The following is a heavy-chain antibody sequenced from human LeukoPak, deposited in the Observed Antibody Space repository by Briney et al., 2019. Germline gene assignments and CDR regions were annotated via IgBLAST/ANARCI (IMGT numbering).Heavy chain of an antibody. J-gene: IGHJ4*02. CDR3: ASLIAATGY. D-gene: IGHD6-6*01. Sequence: SETLSLTCAVYGGSFSGYYWSWIRQPPGKGLEWIGEINHSGSTNYNPSLKSRVTISVDTSKNQFSLKLSSVTAADTAVYYCASLIAATGYWGQGTLVTVSS. CDR1: GGSFSGYY. V-gene: IGHV4-34*01. CDR2: INHSGST.